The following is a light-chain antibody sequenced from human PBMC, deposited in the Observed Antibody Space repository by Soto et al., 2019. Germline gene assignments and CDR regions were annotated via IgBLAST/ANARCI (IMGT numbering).Light chain of an antibody. V-gene: IGKV3-11*01. CDR2: ESS. CDR1: QTVSNY. CDR3: QQRSNWPPWT. Sequence: EIVLTQSPATLSLSPGEGATLSCRASQTVSNYLAWYQQKPGQAPRLLIYESSNRATGIPAKFSGSGSGTDFTLTISSLEPEDFAVYYCQQRSNWPPWTFGQGTKVQI. J-gene: IGKJ1*01.